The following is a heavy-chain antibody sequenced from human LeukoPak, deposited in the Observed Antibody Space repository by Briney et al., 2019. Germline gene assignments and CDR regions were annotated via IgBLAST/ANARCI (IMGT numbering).Heavy chain of an antibody. Sequence: GGSLRLSCAASGFTFSSYSMNWVRQAPGKGLEWVSSISSSSSYIYYADSVKGRFTISRDNAKNSLYLQMNSLRAEDTALYHCAREDGSSGPGYFDYWGQGTLVTVSS. V-gene: IGHV3-21*04. CDR2: ISSSSSYI. D-gene: IGHD6-6*01. CDR3: AREDGSSGPGYFDY. CDR1: GFTFSSYS. J-gene: IGHJ4*02.